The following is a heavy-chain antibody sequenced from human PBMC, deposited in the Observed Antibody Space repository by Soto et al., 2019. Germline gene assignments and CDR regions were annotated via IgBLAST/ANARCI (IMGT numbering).Heavy chain of an antibody. CDR3: AKEPYEWPFNWFDP. CDR2: VTGSGSRT. CDR1: GFTFSTYA. J-gene: IGHJ5*02. D-gene: IGHD3-3*01. V-gene: IGHV3-23*01. Sequence: PGGSLRLSXAASGFTFSTYAMNWVRQAPGKGLEWVSGVTGSGSRTYYADSVKGRFTISRDNSKNTLYLQMNSLRAEDTAIYYCAKEPYEWPFNWFDPWGQGTLVTVSS.